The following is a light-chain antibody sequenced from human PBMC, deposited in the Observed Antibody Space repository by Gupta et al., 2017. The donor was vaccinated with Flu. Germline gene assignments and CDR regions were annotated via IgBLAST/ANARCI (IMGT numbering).Light chain of an antibody. CDR3: QQYGDLPLT. CDR1: PSVRNTY. CDR2: GAS. V-gene: IGKV3-20*01. Sequence: EIVLTQSPGTLSLSPGERAALSCRASPSVRNTYLAWYQLKPGQAPRLLIYGASTRASGIPDRFSGSGSGTDFTLTISRLEPEDFAVYYCQQYGDLPLTFGGGTKVEIK. J-gene: IGKJ4*01.